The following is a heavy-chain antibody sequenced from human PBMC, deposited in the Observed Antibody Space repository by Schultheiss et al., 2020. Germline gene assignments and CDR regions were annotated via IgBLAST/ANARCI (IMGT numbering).Heavy chain of an antibody. V-gene: IGHV3-30*18. CDR1: GFTFSSYG. J-gene: IGHJ4*02. CDR3: AKRANDYGDSDY. Sequence: GGSLRLSCAASGFTFSSYGMHWVRQAPGKGLEWVAVISYDGSNKYYADSVKGRFTISRDNSKNTLYLQMNSLRAEDTAVYYCAKRANDYGDSDYWGQGTLVTVSS. D-gene: IGHD4-17*01. CDR2: ISYDGSNK.